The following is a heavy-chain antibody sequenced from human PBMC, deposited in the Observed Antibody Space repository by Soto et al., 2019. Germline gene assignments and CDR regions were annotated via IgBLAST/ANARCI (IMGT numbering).Heavy chain of an antibody. D-gene: IGHD4-4*01. CDR2: ISYDGSKK. V-gene: IGHV3-30-3*01. Sequence: QVQLVESGGGVVQPGTSLRLACSASGVTFSNYAIHWVRQAPGKGLAWVAVISYDGSKKFYADSVKGRFTIFRDSSKNTVYLQINSLRLEDSAVYYCARGTTVTTPNYFDMNVWGQGTTVTVSS. CDR1: GVTFSNYA. CDR3: ARGTTVTTPNYFDMNV. J-gene: IGHJ6*02.